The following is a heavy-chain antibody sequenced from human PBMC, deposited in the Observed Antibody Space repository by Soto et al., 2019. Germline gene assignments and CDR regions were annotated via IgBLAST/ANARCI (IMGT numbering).Heavy chain of an antibody. V-gene: IGHV4-59*08. CDR2: IYYSGST. D-gene: IGHD4-17*01. Sequence: SATLSLTCTVPGGSISSYYWSWIRQPPGKGLEWIGYIYYSGSTNYNPSLKSRVTISVDTSKNQFSLKLSSVTAADTAVYYCARRYGDCFDYWGQGTLVTVS. J-gene: IGHJ4*02. CDR1: GGSISSYY. CDR3: ARRYGDCFDY.